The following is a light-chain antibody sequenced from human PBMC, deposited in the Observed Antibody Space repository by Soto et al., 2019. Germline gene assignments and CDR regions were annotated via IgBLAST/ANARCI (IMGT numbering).Light chain of an antibody. V-gene: IGKV3-11*01. Sequence: EIVLTQSPATLSLSPGERATLSCRASQSVSRYLDWYQQKPGQAPRLLIYDASNRATGIPARFSGSGPGTDFTLTISSLEPEDFAVYYCQQRSNWPLTFGGGTKVEIK. CDR1: QSVSRY. CDR3: QQRSNWPLT. CDR2: DAS. J-gene: IGKJ4*01.